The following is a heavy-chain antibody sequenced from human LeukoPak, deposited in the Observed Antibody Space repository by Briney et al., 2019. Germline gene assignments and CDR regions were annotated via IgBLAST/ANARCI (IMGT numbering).Heavy chain of an antibody. CDR1: GYTFTDYY. D-gene: IGHD3-22*01. Sequence: ASVKVSCKASGYTFTDYYMHWVRQAPGQGLEWMGWINPNSGDTKNALKFQGRVTMTRDTSISTAYMELNSLRSDDTAVYYCARESYYDNNGYSHDAFDIWGQGTMVTVSS. CDR3: ARESYYDNNGYSHDAFDI. CDR2: INPNSGDT. V-gene: IGHV1-2*02. J-gene: IGHJ3*02.